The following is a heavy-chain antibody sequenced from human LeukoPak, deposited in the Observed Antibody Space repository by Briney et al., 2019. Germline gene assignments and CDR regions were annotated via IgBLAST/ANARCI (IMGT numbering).Heavy chain of an antibody. CDR3: ARKFGITMVRGPIYYYYYMDV. J-gene: IGHJ6*03. Sequence: SETLSLTCAVYGGSFSGCYWSWIRQPPGKGLEWIGEINHSGSTNYNPSLKSRVTISVDTSKNQFSLKLSSVTAADTAVYYCARKFGITMVRGPIYYYYYMDVWGKGTTVTVSS. CDR1: GGSFSGCY. D-gene: IGHD3-10*01. CDR2: INHSGST. V-gene: IGHV4-34*01.